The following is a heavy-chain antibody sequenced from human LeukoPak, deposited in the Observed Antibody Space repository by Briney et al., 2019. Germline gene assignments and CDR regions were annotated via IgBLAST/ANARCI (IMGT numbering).Heavy chain of an antibody. CDR2: INHSGST. J-gene: IGHJ4*02. CDR1: GGSFSGYY. D-gene: IGHD3-22*01. V-gene: IGHV4-34*01. Sequence: SETLSLTCAVYGGSFSGYYWSWIRQPPGKGLEWIGEINHSGSTNYNPPLKSRVTISVDTSKNQFSLKLSSVTAADTAVYYCAGSYYYDSSGYYQLDYWGQGTLVTVSS. CDR3: AGSYYYDSSGYYQLDY.